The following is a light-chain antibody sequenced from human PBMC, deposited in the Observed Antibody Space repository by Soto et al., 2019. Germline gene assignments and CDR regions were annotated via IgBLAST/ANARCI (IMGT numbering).Light chain of an antibody. CDR2: ASS. CDR3: QLYGISPH. J-gene: IGKJ5*01. V-gene: IGKV3-20*01. Sequence: SXXTSQSRGSNFLAWYQHKPGQAPRLLIYASSNRATGIPDRFSGSASGTDFTLTINRLEPEDFAVYYCQLYGISPHFGQGTRLEIK. CDR1: QSRGSNF.